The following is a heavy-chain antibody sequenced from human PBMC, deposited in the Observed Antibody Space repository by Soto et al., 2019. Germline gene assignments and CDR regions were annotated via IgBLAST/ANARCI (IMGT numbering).Heavy chain of an antibody. Sequence: ASVKVSCKASGYTFTGYYMHWVRQAPGQGLEWMGWINPNSGGTNYAQKFQGWVTMTRDTSISTAYMELSRLRSDDTAVYYCARGVVVAAPYYYGMDVWGQGTTVTVSS. CDR2: INPNSGGT. D-gene: IGHD2-15*01. V-gene: IGHV1-2*04. J-gene: IGHJ6*02. CDR3: ARGVVVAAPYYYGMDV. CDR1: GYTFTGYY.